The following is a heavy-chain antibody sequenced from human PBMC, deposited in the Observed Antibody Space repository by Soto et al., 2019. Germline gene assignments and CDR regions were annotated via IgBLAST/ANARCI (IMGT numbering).Heavy chain of an antibody. V-gene: IGHV3-53*01. CDR2: LYDVDGS. J-gene: IGHJ3*01. CDR3: ATWHEREHAYDV. Sequence: DVQLVESGGGLIQPGESLSLSCAAFGLTISGKKYVAWVRQAPGKGLEWVSGLYDVDGSFYADSVRGRFTTSSDSSKTTVYLQMNDLTPDDTAVYYCATWHEREHAYDVWGQGTTVTVSS. CDR1: GLTISGKKY. D-gene: IGHD1-1*01.